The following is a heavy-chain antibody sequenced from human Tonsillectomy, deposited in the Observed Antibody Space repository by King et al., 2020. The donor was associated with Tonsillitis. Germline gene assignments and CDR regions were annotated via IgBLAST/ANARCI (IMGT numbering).Heavy chain of an antibody. CDR1: GFTFSNFA. J-gene: IGHJ4*02. CDR3: ARARDYSYGFDF. CDR2: ISYDGSNK. V-gene: IGHV3-30*01. Sequence: VQLVESGGGVVQPGRSLRLSCAASGFTFSNFAMHWVRQAPGKGLEWVAVISYDGSNKFYADSVKGRFTISRDNSKNTLWLQMNSLRAEDTAVYYCARARDYSYGFDFWGQGTLVTVSS. D-gene: IGHD5-18*01.